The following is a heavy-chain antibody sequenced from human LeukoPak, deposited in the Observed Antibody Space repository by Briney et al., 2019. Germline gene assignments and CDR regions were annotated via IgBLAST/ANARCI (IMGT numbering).Heavy chain of an antibody. Sequence: SETLSLTCTVSGGSISSSSYYWSWIRQPAGKGLEWIGRIYTSGSTNYNPSLKSRVTMSVDTSKNQFSLKLSSVTAADTAVYYCARDPRPRLLYDSSGYYYVYDAFDIWGQGTMVTVSS. CDR3: ARDPRPRLLYDSSGYYYVYDAFDI. CDR2: IYTSGST. CDR1: GGSISSSSYY. J-gene: IGHJ3*02. V-gene: IGHV4-61*02. D-gene: IGHD3-22*01.